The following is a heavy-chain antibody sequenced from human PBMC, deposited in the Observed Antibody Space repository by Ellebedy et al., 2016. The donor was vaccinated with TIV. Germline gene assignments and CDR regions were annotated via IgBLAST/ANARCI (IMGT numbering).Heavy chain of an antibody. Sequence: GESLKISCVVSGFTFSSYSMFWVRQAPGKGLEWVAALSYDRNNDYYGDSVKGRFPISIDTAKNSRYLQLNSLRAEDTAVYYCARYESGSYSLDYWGQGTLVTVSS. V-gene: IGHV3-30*03. CDR1: GFTFSSYS. CDR2: LSYDRNND. CDR3: ARYESGSYSLDY. J-gene: IGHJ4*02. D-gene: IGHD3-10*01.